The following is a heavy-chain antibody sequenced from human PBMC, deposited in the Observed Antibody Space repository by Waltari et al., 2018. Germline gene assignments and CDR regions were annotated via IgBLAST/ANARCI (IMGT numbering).Heavy chain of an antibody. CDR3: VRDPYHDPSGYPGY. D-gene: IGHD3-22*01. V-gene: IGHV3-48*01. CDR1: GFTFRGYS. Sequence: EVQLVESGGGLVQPGGSLRLACAASGFTFRGYSMNWVRQAPGDGPEWISYIKSGSTTIAYADSVRGRFTIYRDNAKSVLYLDLCSLRAEDTAVYYCVRDPYHDPSGYPGYWGQGTLVIVSS. J-gene: IGHJ4*02. CDR2: IKSGSTTI.